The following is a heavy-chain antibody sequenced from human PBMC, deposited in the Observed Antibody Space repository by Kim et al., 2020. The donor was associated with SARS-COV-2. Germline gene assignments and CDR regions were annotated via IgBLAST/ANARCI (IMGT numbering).Heavy chain of an antibody. CDR3: ASHGAYCGGVCYSYIDY. CDR2: IKQDGSEK. V-gene: IGHV3-7*01. D-gene: IGHD2-21*01. Sequence: GGSLRLSCAVSGFTFSSYWMSWVHQAPGKGLEWVANIKQDGSEKYYVDSVKGRFTISRDNAKNSLYLQMNSLRAEDTAVYYCASHGAYCGGVCYSYIDY. J-gene: IGHJ4*01. CDR1: GFTFSSYW.